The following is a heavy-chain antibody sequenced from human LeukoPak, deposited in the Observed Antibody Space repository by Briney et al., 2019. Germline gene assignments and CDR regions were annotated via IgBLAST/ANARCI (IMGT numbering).Heavy chain of an antibody. CDR2: IYNGRTT. J-gene: IGHJ5*01. CDR3: VRHDGRSGGTMGAFDS. D-gene: IGHD4-23*01. Sequence: PSETLSLTCTVSGGSIRSINHHRGWVRQSPGKDLEWIGSIYNGRTTFSNPSLNSRVTISIVTSKNQFSLQLNSVTAADTAVYYCVRHDGRSGGTMGAFDSWGQGSLVTVSS. V-gene: IGHV4-39*01. CDR1: GGSIRSINHH.